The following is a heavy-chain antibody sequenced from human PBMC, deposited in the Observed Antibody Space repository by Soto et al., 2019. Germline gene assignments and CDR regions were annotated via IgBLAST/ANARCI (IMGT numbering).Heavy chain of an antibody. J-gene: IGHJ4*02. CDR3: ARAPRYCSSNSCYSLYYFDY. CDR2: IIPIFGTA. V-gene: IGHV1-69*13. D-gene: IGHD2-2*01. Sequence: SVKVSCKASGGTFSSYAISWVRQAPGQGLEWMGGIIPIFGTANYAQKFQGRVTITADESTSTAYMELSSLRSEDTAVYYCARAPRYCSSNSCYSLYYFDYWGQGTLVTVYS. CDR1: GGTFSSYA.